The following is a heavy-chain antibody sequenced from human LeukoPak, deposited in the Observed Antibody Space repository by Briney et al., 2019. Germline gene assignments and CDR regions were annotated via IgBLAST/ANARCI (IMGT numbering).Heavy chain of an antibody. Sequence: ASVKLSCTASGYSFPNYGITWVRQAPGQGIDWMGWISTHNGDTKYAEKFQGRVTVTTDTSTRTAYLELRSLRSDDTAVYYCARGPGIATTAPAPYFYGMDVWGQGTTVTVSS. CDR1: GYSFPNYG. J-gene: IGHJ6*02. V-gene: IGHV1-18*01. CDR3: ARGPGIATTAPAPYFYGMDV. CDR2: ISTHNGDT. D-gene: IGHD6-13*01.